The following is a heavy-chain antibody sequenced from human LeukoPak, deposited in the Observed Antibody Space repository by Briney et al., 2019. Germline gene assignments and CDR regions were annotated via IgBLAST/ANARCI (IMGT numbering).Heavy chain of an antibody. J-gene: IGHJ4*02. CDR2: IRAYNGAA. V-gene: IGHV1-18*04. CDR1: GYIFTNYG. CDR3: ARDNGDQRDH. Sequence: ASVRVSCKASGYIFTNYGITWVRQAPGEGLEWMGWIRAYNGAARYGPRFQGRVTMSTDTSTNTAFIELRNLRTDDTAFYYCARDNGDQRDHWGQGTLVTVSS. D-gene: IGHD4-17*01.